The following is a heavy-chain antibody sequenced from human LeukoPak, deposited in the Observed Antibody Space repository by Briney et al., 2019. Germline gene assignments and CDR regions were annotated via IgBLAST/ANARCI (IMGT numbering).Heavy chain of an antibody. J-gene: IGHJ3*01. V-gene: IGHV3-48*02. CDR3: AREDDDWGPNTLDV. D-gene: IGHD7-27*01. CDR2: IDSGSGNI. Sequence: GGSLTLSCAASGFTFSSYWMHWVGQVPGKGLEWVSYIDSGSGNIYYRDSVKSRFAISRDNAQNSLYRQMDSLRDEDTAVYYCAREDDDWGPNTLDVWGQERVVTVSS. CDR1: GFTFSSYW.